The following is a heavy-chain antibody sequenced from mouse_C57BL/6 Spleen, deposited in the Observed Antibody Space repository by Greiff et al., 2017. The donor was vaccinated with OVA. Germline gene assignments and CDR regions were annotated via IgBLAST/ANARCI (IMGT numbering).Heavy chain of an antibody. J-gene: IGHJ4*01. Sequence: EVQLQQSGAELVKPGASVKLSCTASGFNIKDYYMHWVKQRTEQGLEWIGRIDPEDGETKYAPTFQGKATITADTSSNTAYLQLSSLTSEDTAVYYCARTGTRAMDYWGQGTSVTVSS. V-gene: IGHV14-2*01. CDR3: ARTGTRAMDY. CDR2: IDPEDGET. D-gene: IGHD4-1*01. CDR1: GFNIKDYY.